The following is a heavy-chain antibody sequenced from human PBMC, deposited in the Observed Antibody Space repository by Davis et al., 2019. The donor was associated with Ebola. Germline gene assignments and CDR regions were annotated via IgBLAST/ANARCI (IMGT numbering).Heavy chain of an antibody. CDR1: GFTFSSYA. Sequence: PGGSLRLSCAASGFTFSSYAMSWVRQAPGKGLEWVSVISGSGGSTYYADSVKGRFTISRDNSKNTLYLQMNSLRAEDTAVYYCAKVRIQLWNGNFDYWGQGTLVTVSS. CDR3: AKVRIQLWNGNFDY. CDR2: ISGSGGST. V-gene: IGHV3-23*01. D-gene: IGHD5-18*01. J-gene: IGHJ4*02.